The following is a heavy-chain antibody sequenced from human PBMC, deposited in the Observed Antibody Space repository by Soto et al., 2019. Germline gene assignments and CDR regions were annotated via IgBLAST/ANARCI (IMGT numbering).Heavy chain of an antibody. D-gene: IGHD3-3*01. J-gene: IGHJ6*02. CDR2: INPDSGGT. CDR1: GYTLSGYY. Sequence: VKGYCKAFGYTLSGYYMDWGRQYKGQGLEWMGWINPDSGGTSYAQKFQGRVTMTRDTSISTAYMELSRLRSDDTAVYYCARFHVLRFWELHKEGDSDYAGMDVCGRGTTV. V-gene: IGHV1-2*02. CDR3: ARFHVLRFWELHKEGDSDYAGMDV.